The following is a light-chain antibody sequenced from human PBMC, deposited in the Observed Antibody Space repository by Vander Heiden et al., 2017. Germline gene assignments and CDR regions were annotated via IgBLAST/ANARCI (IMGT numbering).Light chain of an antibody. CDR2: GEN. V-gene: IGLV3-19*01. Sequence: SSELTQDPAVSVALGQTVRITCQGDGLRTYYANWYQQKPGQAPVLLICGENNRPSGIPDRFSGSSSGNTASLTIIGAQAEDEADYYCNSRDSSGDHYVFATGTKVTVL. CDR1: GLRTYY. J-gene: IGLJ1*01. CDR3: NSRDSSGDHYV.